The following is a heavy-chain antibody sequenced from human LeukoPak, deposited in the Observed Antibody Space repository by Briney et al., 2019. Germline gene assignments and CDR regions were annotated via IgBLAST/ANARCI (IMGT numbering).Heavy chain of an antibody. D-gene: IGHD2-2*01. CDR2: ISSSSSTI. V-gene: IGHV3-48*01. CDR3: ARFVVVPAARWSRFDY. J-gene: IGHJ4*02. CDR1: GFTFSSYS. Sequence: GGSPRLSCAASGFTFSSYSMNWVRQAPGKGLEWVSYISSSSSTIYYADSVKGRFTISRDNAKNSLYLQMNSLRAEDTAVYYCARFVVVPAARWSRFDYWGQGTLVTVSS.